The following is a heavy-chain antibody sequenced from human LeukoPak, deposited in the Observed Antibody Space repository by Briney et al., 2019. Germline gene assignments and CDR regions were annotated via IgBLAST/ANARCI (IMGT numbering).Heavy chain of an antibody. CDR3: ARETVVPAAHDY. CDR1: GGSFSGYY. D-gene: IGHD2-2*01. Sequence: SETLSLTCAVYGGSFSGYYWSWIRQPPGKGLEWIGEINHSGSTNCNPSLKSRVTISVDTSKNQFSLKLSSVAAADTAVYYCARETVVPAAHDYWGQGTLVTVSS. V-gene: IGHV4-34*01. CDR2: INHSGST. J-gene: IGHJ4*02.